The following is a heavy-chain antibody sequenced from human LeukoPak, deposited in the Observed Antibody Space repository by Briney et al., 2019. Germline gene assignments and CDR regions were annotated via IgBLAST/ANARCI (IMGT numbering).Heavy chain of an antibody. CDR3: ARGPVYYGSGSYYNWFDP. V-gene: IGHV1-2*02. J-gene: IGHJ5*02. CDR2: INPNSGGT. Sequence: GASVKVSCKASGYTFTGYYMHWVRQVPGQGLEWMGWINPNSGGTNYAQKFQGRVTMTGDTSISTAYMELSRLRSDDTAVYYCARGPVYYGSGSYYNWFDPWGQGTLVTVSS. D-gene: IGHD3-10*01. CDR1: GYTFTGYY.